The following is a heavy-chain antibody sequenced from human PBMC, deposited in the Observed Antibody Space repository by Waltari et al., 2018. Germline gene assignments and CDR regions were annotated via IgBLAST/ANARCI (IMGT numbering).Heavy chain of an antibody. CDR3: ARETSASDY. Sequence: QVQLVQSGAEVKKPGASVKVSCKASGYTFTSYYMHWVRQAPGQGLEWMGIINPSGGNKGYAQKFQGRVTMTRNTAISTAYMELSSLRPEDTAVYDCARETSASDYWGQGTLVTVSS. V-gene: IGHV1-46*01. J-gene: IGHJ4*02. CDR2: INPSGGNK. CDR1: GYTFTSYY.